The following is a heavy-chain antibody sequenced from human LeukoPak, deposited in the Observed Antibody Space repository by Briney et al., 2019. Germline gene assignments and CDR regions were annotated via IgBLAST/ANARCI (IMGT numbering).Heavy chain of an antibody. CDR3: ARGDYYGSGSYYFDY. D-gene: IGHD3-10*01. Sequence: GGSLRLSCAASGFTFSSYWMSWVRQAPGKGLEWVANIKQEGSEKYYVDSVKGRFTISRDNAKNSLYPQMNSLRAEDTAVYYCARGDYYGSGSYYFDYWGQGTLVTVSS. CDR1: GFTFSSYW. CDR2: IKQEGSEK. V-gene: IGHV3-7*01. J-gene: IGHJ4*02.